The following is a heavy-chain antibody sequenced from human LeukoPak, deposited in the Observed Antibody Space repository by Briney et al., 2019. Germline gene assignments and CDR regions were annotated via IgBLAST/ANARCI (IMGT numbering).Heavy chain of an antibody. D-gene: IGHD6-13*01. V-gene: IGHV3-48*03. CDR1: GFSFSSYE. CDR3: TTVPRYSIRSLD. Sequence: GGSLRLSCAASGFSFSSYEMNWVRQAPGKGLEWVSYISSSSFTIYYPDSLKGRFTISRDNAKNSLYLQMNSLRAEDTAVYYCTTVPRYSIRSLDWGQGTLVTVSS. CDR2: ISSSSFTI. J-gene: IGHJ4*02.